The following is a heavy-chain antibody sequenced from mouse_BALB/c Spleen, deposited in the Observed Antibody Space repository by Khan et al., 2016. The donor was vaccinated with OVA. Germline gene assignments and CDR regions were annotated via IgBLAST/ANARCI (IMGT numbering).Heavy chain of an antibody. CDR1: GYTFTSYW. CDR2: INPSTGYT. Sequence: QVRLQQSGAELAKPGASVKMSCKASGYTFTSYWMHWVKQRPGQGLEWIGYINPSTGYTEYNQKFKDKATLTADKSSSTAYMQLSSLTSEDSAVYYSARYYGNYYYAMDYWGQGTSVTVSS. V-gene: IGHV1-7*01. CDR3: ARYYGNYYYAMDY. D-gene: IGHD2-1*01. J-gene: IGHJ4*01.